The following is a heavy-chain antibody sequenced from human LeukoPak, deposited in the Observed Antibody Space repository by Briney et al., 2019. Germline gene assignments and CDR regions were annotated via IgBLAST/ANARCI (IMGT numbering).Heavy chain of an antibody. J-gene: IGHJ6*03. CDR1: GGTFSSYA. CDR2: IIPIFGTA. Sequence: GASVKVSCKASGGTFSSYAISWVRQAPGQGLEWMGGIIPIFGTANYAQKFQGRVTITTDESTSTAYMELSSLRSEDTAVYYCARARRGDYYYYYMDVWGQGTTVTVSS. D-gene: IGHD3-16*01. CDR3: ARARRGDYYYYYMDV. V-gene: IGHV1-69*05.